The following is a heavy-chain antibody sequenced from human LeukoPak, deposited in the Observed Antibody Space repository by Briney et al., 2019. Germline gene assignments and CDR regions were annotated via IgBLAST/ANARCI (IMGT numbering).Heavy chain of an antibody. V-gene: IGHV1-69*05. CDR3: ARGRGTYYDILTGYFYWFDP. Sequence: APVKVSCTASGGTFSSYAISWVRQAPGQGLEWMGGIIPIFGTANYAQKFQGRVTITTDESTSTAYMELSSLRSEDTAVYYCARGRGTYYDILTGYFYWFDPWGQGTLVTVSS. D-gene: IGHD3-9*01. CDR2: IIPIFGTA. CDR1: GGTFSSYA. J-gene: IGHJ5*02.